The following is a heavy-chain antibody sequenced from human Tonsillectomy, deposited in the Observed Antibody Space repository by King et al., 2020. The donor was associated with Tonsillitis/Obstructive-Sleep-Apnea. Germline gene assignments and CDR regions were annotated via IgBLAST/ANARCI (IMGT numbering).Heavy chain of an antibody. D-gene: IGHD3-22*01. CDR1: GGSISSYY. V-gene: IGHV4-59*01. J-gene: IGHJ4*02. CDR2: IYYSGST. CDR3: ARALDGGTMIHDY. Sequence: VQLQESGPGLVKPSETLSLTCTVSGGSISSYYWSWIRQPPGKGLEWIGYIYYSGSTNYNPSLKSRVTISVDTSKNQFSLKLSSVTAADTAVYYCARALDGGTMIHDYWGQGTLVTVSS.